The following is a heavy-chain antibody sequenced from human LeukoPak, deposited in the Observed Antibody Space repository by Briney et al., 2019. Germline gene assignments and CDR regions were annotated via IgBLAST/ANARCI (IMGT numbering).Heavy chain of an antibody. J-gene: IGHJ5*02. V-gene: IGHV1-8*01. Sequence: ASVKVSCKASGYTFTSYDISWVRQAAGQGLEWMGWMNPNSGNTGYAQKFQGRVTMTRNTSISTAYMELRSLRSEDTAVYYCVSGDVAAADFSFGPWGQGTLVTVSS. D-gene: IGHD6-13*01. CDR2: MNPNSGNT. CDR1: GYTFTSYD. CDR3: VSGDVAAADFSFGP.